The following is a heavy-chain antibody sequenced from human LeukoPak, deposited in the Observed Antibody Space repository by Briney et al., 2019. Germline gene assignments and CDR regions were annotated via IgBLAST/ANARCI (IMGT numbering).Heavy chain of an antibody. CDR3: ARDLVGATYDAFDI. D-gene: IGHD1-26*01. Sequence: SVKVSCKASGYTFTSYAMHWVRQAPGQRLEWMGRIIPILGIANYAQKFQGRVTITADKSTSTAYMELSSLRSEDTAVYYCARDLVGATYDAFDIWGQGTMVTVSS. J-gene: IGHJ3*02. CDR2: IIPILGIA. V-gene: IGHV1-69*04. CDR1: GYTFTSYA.